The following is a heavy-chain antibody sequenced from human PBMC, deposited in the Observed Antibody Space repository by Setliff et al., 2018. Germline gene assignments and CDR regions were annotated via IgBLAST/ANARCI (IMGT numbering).Heavy chain of an antibody. V-gene: IGHV4-34*01. J-gene: IGHJ6*02. CDR2: INHRGST. Sequence: PSETLSLTCAVYGDSFSDYYWSWIRQPPGKGLEWIEEINHRGSTNYSPSLRSRVTMSVDSSKQQLSLKLTTVTAADTGVYYCARDGGTGMVKTYFYGLDVWGQGTTVTVSS. CDR1: GDSFSDYY. D-gene: IGHD5-18*01. CDR3: ARDGGTGMVKTYFYGLDV.